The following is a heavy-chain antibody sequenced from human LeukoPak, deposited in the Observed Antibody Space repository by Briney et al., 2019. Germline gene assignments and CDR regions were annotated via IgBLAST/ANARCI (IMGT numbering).Heavy chain of an antibody. CDR3: ARNLPAADY. V-gene: IGHV3-9*01. J-gene: IGHJ4*02. Sequence: GGSLRLSCEASRFTFDDYAMHWVRQAPGKGLEWVSGISWNSGSTGYADSVKGRFTISRDNTKNSLYLQMNSLRVEDTAVYYCARNLPAADYWGQGTLVTVSS. D-gene: IGHD2-2*01. CDR2: ISWNSGST. CDR1: RFTFDDYA.